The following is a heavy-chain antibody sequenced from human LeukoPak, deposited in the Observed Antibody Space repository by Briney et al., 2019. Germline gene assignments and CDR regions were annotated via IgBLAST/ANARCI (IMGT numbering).Heavy chain of an antibody. V-gene: IGHV1-2*02. Sequence: ASVKVSCKASGYTFTGYYMHWVRQAPGQGLGWMGWINPNSGGTNYAQKFQGRVTMTRDTSISTAYMELSRLRSDATAVYYCATGGWGRDYYYYMDVWGKGTTVTVSS. J-gene: IGHJ6*03. CDR2: INPNSGGT. D-gene: IGHD3-16*01. CDR1: GYTFTGYY. CDR3: ATGGWGRDYYYYMDV.